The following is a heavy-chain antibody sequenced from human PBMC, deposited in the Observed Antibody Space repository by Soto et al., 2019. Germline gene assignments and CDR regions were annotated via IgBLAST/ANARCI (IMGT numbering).Heavy chain of an antibody. CDR2: IDPSDSYT. J-gene: IGHJ6*02. V-gene: IGHV5-10-1*01. Sequence: VESLKISCKGSGYSFTSYWISWVRQMPGKGLEWMGRIDPSDSYTNYSPSFQGHVTISADKSISTAYLQWSSLKASDTAMYYCARRPIAAAGRYYYYGMDVWGQGTTVTV. D-gene: IGHD6-13*01. CDR1: GYSFTSYW. CDR3: ARRPIAAAGRYYYYGMDV.